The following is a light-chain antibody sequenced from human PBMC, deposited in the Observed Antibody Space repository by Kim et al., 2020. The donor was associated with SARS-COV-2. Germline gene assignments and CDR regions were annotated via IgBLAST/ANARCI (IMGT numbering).Light chain of an antibody. CDR1: KLGDKY. CDR3: QAWDSSTVV. V-gene: IGLV3-1*01. J-gene: IGLJ2*01. Sequence: SYELTQPPSVSVSPGQTAYITCSGNKLGDKYVCWYQQKPGLSPVLVIYQDNKRPSGIPERFSGSNSGNTATLTISGTQAMDEADYYCQAWDSSTVVFGGGTQRTVL. CDR2: QDN.